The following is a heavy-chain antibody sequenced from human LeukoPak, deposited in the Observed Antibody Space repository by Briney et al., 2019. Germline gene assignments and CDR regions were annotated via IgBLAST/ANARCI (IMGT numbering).Heavy chain of an antibody. V-gene: IGHV1-2*02. CDR3: ARQDADLDY. CDR1: GYTFTGYY. CDR2: INPNSDDT. J-gene: IGHJ4*02. Sequence: ASVKVSCKASGYTFTGYYIYWVRQAPGQGLEWMGRINPNSDDTSYAQKFQGRVTMTRDTSVSTAYMELSRLTSDDTAVYYCARQDADLDYWGQGTLVTVSS.